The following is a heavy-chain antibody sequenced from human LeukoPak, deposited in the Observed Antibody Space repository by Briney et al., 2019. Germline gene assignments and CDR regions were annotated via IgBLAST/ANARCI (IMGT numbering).Heavy chain of an antibody. V-gene: IGHV3-23*01. D-gene: IGHD1-1*01. CDR3: AKEDFSDHTTGFGP. CDR1: GFTFSSYA. CDR2: ISGSGGST. Sequence: GGSLRLSCAASGFTFSSYAMSWVRQAPGKGLEWVSLISGSGGSTYYADSVKGRFTISRDNSKNTLYLQMNSLRVEDTAVYYCAKEDFSDHTTGFGPWGQGTLVTVSS. J-gene: IGHJ5*02.